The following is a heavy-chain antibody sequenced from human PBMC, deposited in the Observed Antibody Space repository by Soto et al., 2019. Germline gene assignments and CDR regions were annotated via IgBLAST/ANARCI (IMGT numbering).Heavy chain of an antibody. Sequence: ASVKVSCKASGYTFTSYSMHWVRQAPGQGLEWMAWINAGNGNTKSSQKFQGRVTITRDTSATTAYMELSSLRSEDTAVYYCAVDIALSGSDYWGQGTRVTVSS. J-gene: IGHJ4*02. D-gene: IGHD3-9*01. CDR1: GYTFTSYS. CDR3: AVDIALSGSDY. V-gene: IGHV1-3*01. CDR2: INAGNGNT.